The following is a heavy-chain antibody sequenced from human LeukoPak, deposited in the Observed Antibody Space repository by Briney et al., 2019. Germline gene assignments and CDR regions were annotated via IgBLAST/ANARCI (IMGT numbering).Heavy chain of an antibody. V-gene: IGHV4-39*07. CDR2: INHSGST. CDR1: GGSISSGGYY. CDR3: ARGPIGDGYNWYWYFDL. D-gene: IGHD5-24*01. Sequence: SETLSLTCTVSGGSISSGGYYWSWIRQPPGKGLEWIGEINHSGSTNYNPSLKSRVTISVDTSKNQFSLKLSSVTAADTAVYYCARGPIGDGYNWYWYFDLWGRGTLVTVSS. J-gene: IGHJ2*01.